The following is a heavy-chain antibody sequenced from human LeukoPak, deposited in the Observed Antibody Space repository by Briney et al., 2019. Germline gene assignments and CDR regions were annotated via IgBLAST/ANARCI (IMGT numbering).Heavy chain of an antibody. CDR3: ARDQEPFSGSYDPSYYYYGMDV. CDR2: IIPIFGTA. D-gene: IGHD1-26*01. J-gene: IGHJ6*02. V-gene: IGHV1-69*01. CDR1: GGTFSSYA. Sequence: SVKVSCKASGGTFSSYAISWVRQAPGQWLEWMGGIIPIFGTANYAQKFQGRVTITADESTSTAYMELSSLRSEDTAVYYCARDQEPFSGSYDPSYYYYGMDVWGQGTTVTVSS.